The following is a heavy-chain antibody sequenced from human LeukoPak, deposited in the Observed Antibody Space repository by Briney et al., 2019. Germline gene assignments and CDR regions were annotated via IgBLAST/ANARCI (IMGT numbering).Heavy chain of an antibody. CDR3: AKDLGPGYSSGPSLFDY. CDR2: ITGSSRST. Sequence: GGSLRLSCAASGFTFSSYEMNWVRQAPGKGLEWVSYITGSSRSTYYADSVEGRFTISRDNSKNTLYLQMNSLRAEDTAVYYCAKDLGPGYSSGPSLFDYWGQGTLVTVSS. V-gene: IGHV3-23*01. J-gene: IGHJ4*02. D-gene: IGHD6-19*01. CDR1: GFTFSSYE.